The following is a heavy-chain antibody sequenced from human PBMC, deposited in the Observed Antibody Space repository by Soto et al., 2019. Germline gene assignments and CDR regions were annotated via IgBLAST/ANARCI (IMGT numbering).Heavy chain of an antibody. CDR3: ARTPRGSGQSSYYFDY. CDR2: IYYSGST. D-gene: IGHD2-15*01. V-gene: IGHV4-31*03. CDR1: GGSISSGGYS. Sequence: QVQLQESGPGLVKPSQTLSLTCTVSGGSISSGGYSGTGSAQHQGRGWEWIGYIYYSGSTYYNPSLKSRVTISVDTSKNQFSLKLSSVTAADTAVYYCARTPRGSGQSSYYFDYWGQGTLVTVSS. J-gene: IGHJ4*02.